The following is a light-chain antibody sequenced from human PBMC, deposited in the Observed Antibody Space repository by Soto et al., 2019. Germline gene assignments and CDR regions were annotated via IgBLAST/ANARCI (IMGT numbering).Light chain of an antibody. Sequence: EIMLTQSPATLSVSLGERATLSCRASQSVSRNLAWYQQKPGQAPRLLIYGASTRATGIPARFSGSGSGTEFTLPISSMQSEDFAVYYCQQYNNWPPITFGQGTRLEIK. J-gene: IGKJ5*01. CDR2: GAS. CDR3: QQYNNWPPIT. CDR1: QSVSRN. V-gene: IGKV3-15*01.